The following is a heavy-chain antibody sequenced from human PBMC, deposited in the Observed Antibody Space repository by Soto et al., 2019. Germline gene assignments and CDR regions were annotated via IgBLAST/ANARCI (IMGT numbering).Heavy chain of an antibody. J-gene: IGHJ4*02. CDR1: GGSIGSSSYY. V-gene: IGHV4-39*01. CDR2: LYYTGTT. D-gene: IGHD3-3*01. CDR3: ASPRQGNYDFLSGYYALDY. Sequence: SETLSLTCSVSGGSIGSSSYYFGWIRQPPGKGLEWIGSLYYTGTTYYNSSLKSRVTISADKSQNQFSLRLSSVTAADTAVYYCASPRQGNYDFLSGYYALDYWSQGTLVTV.